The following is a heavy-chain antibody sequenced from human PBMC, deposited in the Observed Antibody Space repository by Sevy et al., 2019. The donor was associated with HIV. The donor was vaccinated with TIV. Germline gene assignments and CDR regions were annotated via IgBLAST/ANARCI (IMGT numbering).Heavy chain of an antibody. D-gene: IGHD3-3*01. CDR3: ARGRLRITIFGVVIDYGMDV. Sequence: SETLSLTCAVYGGSFSGYYWSWIRQPPGKGLEWIGEINHSGSTNYNPGLNSRVTISVDTSKNQFSLKLSSVTAADTAVYYCARGRLRITIFGVVIDYGMDVWGQGTTVTVSS. CDR1: GGSFSGYY. CDR2: INHSGST. J-gene: IGHJ6*02. V-gene: IGHV4-34*01.